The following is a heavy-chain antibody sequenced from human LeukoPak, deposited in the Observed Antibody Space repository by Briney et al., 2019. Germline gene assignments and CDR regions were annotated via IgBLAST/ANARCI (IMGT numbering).Heavy chain of an antibody. CDR1: GGSISSCY. V-gene: IGHV4-59*01. CDR2: IYYSGST. CDR3: ARDNTLGYCSSTSCPHPGGAFDI. J-gene: IGHJ3*02. D-gene: IGHD2-2*01. Sequence: SETLSLTCTVSGGSISSCYWNWIRQPPGKGLEWIGYIYYSGSTNYNPSLKSRVTISVDTSKNQFALRLSSVTAADTAVYYCARDNTLGYCSSTSCPHPGGAFDIWGQGTMVTVSS.